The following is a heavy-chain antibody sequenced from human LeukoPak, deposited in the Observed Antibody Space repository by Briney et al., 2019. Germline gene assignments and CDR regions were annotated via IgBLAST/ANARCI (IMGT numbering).Heavy chain of an antibody. V-gene: IGHV3-23*01. J-gene: IGHJ6*02. CDR3: AKDLIAVAGMGYYYYYYGMDV. Sequence: GGSLRLSCAASGFTFSRYAMSWVRQAPGKGLEWVSAISDSAGSTYYADSVKGRFTISRDNSKNTLYLQMNSLRADDTAVYYCAKDLIAVAGMGYYYYYYGMDVWGQGTTVTVSS. CDR1: GFTFSRYA. D-gene: IGHD6-19*01. CDR2: ISDSAGST.